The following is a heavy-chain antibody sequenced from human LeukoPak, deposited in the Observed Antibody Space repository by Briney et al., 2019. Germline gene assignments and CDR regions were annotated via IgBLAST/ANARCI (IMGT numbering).Heavy chain of an antibody. J-gene: IGHJ4*02. CDR1: GSTSSRNF. V-gene: IGHV3-7*01. D-gene: IGHD1-26*01. CDR2: IDQDGNEK. Sequence: PGGSLRLSCAVSGSTSSRNFMSWVRQTPEKGLEWVANIDQDGNEKNYVDSVKGRFTISRDNAKNSLFLQMNSLRAEDTAIYYCASGAGWESGYWGQGTLVTVSS. CDR3: ASGAGWESGY.